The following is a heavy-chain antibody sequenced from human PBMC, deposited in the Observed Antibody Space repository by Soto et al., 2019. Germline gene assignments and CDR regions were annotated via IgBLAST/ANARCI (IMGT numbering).Heavy chain of an antibody. CDR2: IYPDSGGT. CDR1: GYTFSGFY. D-gene: IGHD2-8*01. CDR3: RVTGVSEVDY. J-gene: IGHJ4*02. V-gene: IGHV1-2*02. Sequence: QVPLVQSGAEVKKPGASVKVSCRTSGYTFSGFYIHWVRQAPGQGLESMGWIYPDSGGTDYAQKFQGRDTMTRDTSISTAYMELSRLRSDDTAVYYCRVTGVSEVDYWGQGTLVTFSS.